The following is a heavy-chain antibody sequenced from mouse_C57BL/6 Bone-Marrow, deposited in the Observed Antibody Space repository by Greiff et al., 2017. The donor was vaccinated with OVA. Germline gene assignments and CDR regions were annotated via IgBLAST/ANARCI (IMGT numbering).Heavy chain of an antibody. Sequence: VKLQESGAELARPGASVKLSCKASGYTFTSYGISWVKQRTGQGLEWIGEIYPRSGNTYYNEKFKGKATMTADKSSSTAYMELRSLTSEDSAVDFCARSKIYYDYEGMDYWGQGTLVTVSA. CDR1: GYTFTSYG. CDR3: ARSKIYYDYEGMDY. CDR2: IYPRSGNT. D-gene: IGHD2-4*01. V-gene: IGHV1-81*01. J-gene: IGHJ3*01.